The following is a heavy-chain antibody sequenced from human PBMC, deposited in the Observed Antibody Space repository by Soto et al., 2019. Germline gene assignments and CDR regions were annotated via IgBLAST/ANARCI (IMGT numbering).Heavy chain of an antibody. V-gene: IGHV1-18*01. CDR1: GYTFTSYG. D-gene: IGHD6-19*01. Sequence: QVQLVQSGAEVKKPGASGKVSCKASGYTFTSYGISWVRQAPGQGLEWMGWVSAYNGNTNYAQKLQGRVTMTTDTSTSTAYMELRSLRSDDTAVYYCATKSSGWTGYYYGMDVWGQGTTVTVSS. CDR3: ATKSSGWTGYYYGMDV. J-gene: IGHJ6*02. CDR2: VSAYNGNT.